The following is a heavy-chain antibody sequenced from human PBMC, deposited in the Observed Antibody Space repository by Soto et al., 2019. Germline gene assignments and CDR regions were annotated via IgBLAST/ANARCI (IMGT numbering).Heavy chain of an antibody. J-gene: IGHJ4*02. CDR3: ARDAPPADY. Sequence: QVQLVQSGAEVKKPGASVKVSCKASGYTFTSYAISWVRQAPGQGLEWMGWISAYNGNTNYAQELHARVTMTTDTTTGTAYMEPRSLGSHDTAVYYCARDAPPADYRGQGTLVTVSS. V-gene: IGHV1-18*01. CDR2: ISAYNGNT. CDR1: GYTFTSYA.